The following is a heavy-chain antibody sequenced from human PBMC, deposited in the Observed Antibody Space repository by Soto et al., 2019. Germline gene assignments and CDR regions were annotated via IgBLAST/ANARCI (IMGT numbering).Heavy chain of an antibody. Sequence: GGSLRLSCAASGFTFSSYDMHWVRQATGKGLEWVSAIGTAGDTYYPGSVKGRFTIYRENAKNSLYLQMNSLRAEDTAVYYCAKGNTAMVGSDAFDIWGQGTMVTVSS. D-gene: IGHD5-18*01. CDR3: AKGNTAMVGSDAFDI. CDR1: GFTFSSYD. V-gene: IGHV3-13*01. CDR2: IGTAGDT. J-gene: IGHJ3*02.